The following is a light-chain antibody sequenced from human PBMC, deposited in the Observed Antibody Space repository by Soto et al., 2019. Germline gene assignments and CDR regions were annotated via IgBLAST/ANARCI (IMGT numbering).Light chain of an antibody. V-gene: IGLV1-40*01. Sequence: QSVLPQPASVSGSPGQRVTISCTGSSSNIGAGYDVHWYQQLPGTAPKLLIYGNSNRPSGVPDRFSGSKSGTSASLAITGLQAEDEADYYCQSYDSSLSGSNVVFGGGTKLTVL. CDR2: GNS. CDR1: SSNIGAGYD. J-gene: IGLJ2*01. CDR3: QSYDSSLSGSNVV.